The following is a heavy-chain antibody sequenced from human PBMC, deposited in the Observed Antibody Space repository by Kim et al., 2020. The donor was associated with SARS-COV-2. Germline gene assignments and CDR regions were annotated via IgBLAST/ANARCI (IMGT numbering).Heavy chain of an antibody. V-gene: IGHV3-48*02. CDR1: GFTFSSYS. Sequence: GGSLRLSCAASGFTFSSYSMNWVRQAPGKGLEWVSYISSSSSTIYYADSVKGRFTISRDNAKNSLYLQMNSLRDEDTAVYYCARDRRLYPGIGLYYYYYGMDVWGQGTTVTVSS. D-gene: IGHD2-2*02. CDR2: ISSSSSTI. CDR3: ARDRRLYPGIGLYYYYYGMDV. J-gene: IGHJ6*02.